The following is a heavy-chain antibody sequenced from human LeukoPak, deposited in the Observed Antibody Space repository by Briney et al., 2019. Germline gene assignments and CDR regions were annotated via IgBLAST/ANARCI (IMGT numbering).Heavy chain of an antibody. Sequence: PGGSLRLSCAASGFIFSSYAIHWVRQAPGKGLEWVSAISGSGDSTYYADSVKGRFTISRDNSKNTLYLQMNSLRAEDTAVYYCANWAAMGSYIWGQGTMVTVSS. CDR3: ANWAAMGSYI. CDR1: GFIFSSYA. V-gene: IGHV3-23*01. D-gene: IGHD5-18*01. CDR2: ISGSGDST. J-gene: IGHJ3*02.